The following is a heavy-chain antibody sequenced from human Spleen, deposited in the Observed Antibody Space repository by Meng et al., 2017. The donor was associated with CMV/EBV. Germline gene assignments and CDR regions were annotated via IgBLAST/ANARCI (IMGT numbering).Heavy chain of an antibody. V-gene: IGHV1-18*01. CDR3: ARGVSYYFDL. CDR2: IDAYNGDT. J-gene: IGHJ2*01. Sequence: SCKASCYILTSITWVRQAPGQGPEWMGWIDAYNGDTKYAPKLQGRVTLTTDTSTSTAYMELRSLTSDDTAVYYCARGVSYYFDLWGRGTLVTVSS. CDR1: CYILTS. D-gene: IGHD3-16*01.